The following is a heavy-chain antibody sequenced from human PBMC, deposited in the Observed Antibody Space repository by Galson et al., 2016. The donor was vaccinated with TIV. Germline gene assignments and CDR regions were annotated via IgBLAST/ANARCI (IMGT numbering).Heavy chain of an antibody. V-gene: IGHV1-46*01. D-gene: IGHD1-7*01. CDR3: AVWSVSGTYIFAS. CDR2: IDPSRGTT. CDR1: GYTFINYY. Sequence: SVKVSCKASGYTFINYYIHWVRQAPGQGLEWMGVIDPSRGTTSYAQNFQGRVAMTRDTSTNTAFLDLTTLRSVGSAIYYCAVWSVSGTYIFASWGQGTLVTVSS. J-gene: IGHJ4*02.